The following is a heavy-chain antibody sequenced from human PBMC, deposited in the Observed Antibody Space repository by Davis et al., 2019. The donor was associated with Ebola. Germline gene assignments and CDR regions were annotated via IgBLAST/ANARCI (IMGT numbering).Heavy chain of an antibody. CDR1: GFTFSDYS. CDR2: IAHEGSRK. D-gene: IGHD1-7*01. V-gene: IGHV3-30*09. CDR3: VRDSNYLDIRGSFDS. J-gene: IGHJ4*02. Sequence: GESLKISCVGSGFTFSDYSMAWVRHAPGKGLAWVALIAHEGSRKFYTDSVTGRFAISRDVSGNSMSLQMDGLTPEDSGVYYCVRDSNYLDIRGSFDSWGQGTQVTVSS.